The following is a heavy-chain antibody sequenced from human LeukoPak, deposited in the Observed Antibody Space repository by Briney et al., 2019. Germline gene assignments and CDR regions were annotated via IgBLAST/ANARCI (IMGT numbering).Heavy chain of an antibody. Sequence: GGSLRLSCAASGFTFSSYAMSWVRQAPGRGLEWVSAISGSGGGTYYADSVKGRFTISRDNAKNSLYLQMNSLRAEDTAVYYCARAGDAFDIWGQGTMVTVSS. V-gene: IGHV3-23*01. J-gene: IGHJ3*02. CDR1: GFTFSSYA. CDR2: ISGSGGGT. CDR3: ARAGDAFDI.